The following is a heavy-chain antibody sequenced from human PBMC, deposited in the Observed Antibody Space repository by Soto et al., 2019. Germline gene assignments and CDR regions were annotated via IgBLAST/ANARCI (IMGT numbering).Heavy chain of an antibody. D-gene: IGHD6-6*01. CDR3: ARGRRQLVTPYYYYYGMDV. V-gene: IGHV4-34*01. J-gene: IGHJ6*02. Sequence: SETLSLTCAVYGGSFSGYYWSWIRQPPGKGLEWIGEINHSGSTNYNPSLKSRVTISVDTSKNQFSLKLSSVTAADTAVYYCARGRRQLVTPYYYYYGMDVWGQGTTVTVSS. CDR2: INHSGST. CDR1: GGSFSGYY.